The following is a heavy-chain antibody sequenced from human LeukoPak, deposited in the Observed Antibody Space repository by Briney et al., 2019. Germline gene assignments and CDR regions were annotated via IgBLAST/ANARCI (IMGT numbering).Heavy chain of an antibody. CDR3: AKDGDTLLDY. Sequence: GSPRIFLSTPGFRFSYFCIPLGRQAPRKGVGWVTVISYHGSNKYYADSVKGRFTISRDNSKNTLYLKMNSLRAEDTAVYYCAKDGDTLLDYCGQGTLVTVSS. J-gene: IGHJ4*02. V-gene: IGHV3-30*18. CDR1: GFRFSYFC. CDR2: ISYHGSNK.